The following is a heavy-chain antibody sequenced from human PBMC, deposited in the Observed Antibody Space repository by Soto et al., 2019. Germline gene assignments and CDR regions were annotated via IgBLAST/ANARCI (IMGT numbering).Heavy chain of an antibody. D-gene: IGHD2-2*01. V-gene: IGHV3-23*01. CDR1: GFTFSSYA. CDR2: ISGSGGST. J-gene: IGHJ5*02. Sequence: EVQLLESGGGLVQPGGSLRLSCAASGFTFSSYAMSWVRQAPGKGLEWVSAISGSGGSTYYADSVKGRFTISRDNSKNTLYRQMNSLRAEDTAVYYCAKDQSSQYCSSTSCTENWFDPWGQGTLVTVSS. CDR3: AKDQSSQYCSSTSCTENWFDP.